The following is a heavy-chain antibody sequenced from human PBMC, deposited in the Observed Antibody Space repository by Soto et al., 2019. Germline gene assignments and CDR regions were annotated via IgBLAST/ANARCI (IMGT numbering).Heavy chain of an antibody. CDR1: GYTFSIYG. Sequence: ASVKVSCKASGYTFSIYGISWVRQAPGQGLEWMGWISGYNGNTNYAQKLQGRVTMTTDTSTSTAYMELRSLRSDDTAVYYCARTYCSGDNCSYNYYYYMDVWAKGTTVTVSS. D-gene: IGHD2-15*01. CDR3: ARTYCSGDNCSYNYYYYMDV. J-gene: IGHJ6*03. CDR2: ISGYNGNT. V-gene: IGHV1-18*01.